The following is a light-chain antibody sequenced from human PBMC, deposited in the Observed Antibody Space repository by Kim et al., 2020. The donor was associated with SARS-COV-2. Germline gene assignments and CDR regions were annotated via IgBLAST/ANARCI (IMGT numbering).Light chain of an antibody. CDR2: EAS. J-gene: IGKJ5*01. V-gene: IGKV1-5*03. Sequence: IQMTQSPSTLSASVGDRVTITCRASQNINTWLAWYQQKPGKAPNLLIYEASTLNTGVPSRFVGSGSGTEFTLTITSLQPDDFATYYCQQFYGDSITFGQGTRLEIK. CDR3: QQFYGDSIT. CDR1: QNINTW.